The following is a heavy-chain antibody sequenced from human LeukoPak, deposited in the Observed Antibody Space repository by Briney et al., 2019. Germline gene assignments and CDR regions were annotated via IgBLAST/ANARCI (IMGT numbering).Heavy chain of an antibody. J-gene: IGHJ4*02. D-gene: IGHD3-22*01. V-gene: IGHV3-23*01. CDR2: ISGSGGST. CDR3: ARTAYYYDSSWYFDY. CDR1: GFTFTSHG. Sequence: AGGSLRLSCAASGFTFTSHGMHWVRQAPGKGLERVSAISGSGGSTYYADSVKGRFTISRDNSKNSLYLQMNSLRAEDTAVYYCARTAYYYDSSWYFDYWGQGTLVTVSS.